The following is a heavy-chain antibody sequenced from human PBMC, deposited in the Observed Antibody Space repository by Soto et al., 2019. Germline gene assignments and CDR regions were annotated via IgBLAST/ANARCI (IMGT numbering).Heavy chain of an antibody. CDR3: ASKHSSRAFDY. Sequence: EVQLVESGGGLVQPGGSLRLSRAASGFTFSSYWMHWVRQAPGKGLVWVSRINSDGSSTTYADSVKGRFTISRDNAKNTVYLQMNSLRAEDTAVYYCASKHSSRAFDYWGQGTLVTVYS. CDR1: GFTFSSYW. CDR2: INSDGSST. J-gene: IGHJ4*02. V-gene: IGHV3-74*01. D-gene: IGHD6-13*01.